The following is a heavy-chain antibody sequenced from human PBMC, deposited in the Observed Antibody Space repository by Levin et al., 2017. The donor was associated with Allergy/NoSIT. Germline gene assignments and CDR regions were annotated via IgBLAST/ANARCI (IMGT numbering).Heavy chain of an antibody. V-gene: IGHV4-39*01. CDR1: GGSVSSTIYY. CDR2: IYFSGST. Sequence: GSLRLSCTVSGGSVSSTIYYWAWIRQPPGKGLEWIGSIYFSGSTNQNPSLKSRVTLSVDTSKNQFYLKLNSVTAADTAVYYCARQFWPSSFLDSWGQGTLVTVSS. D-gene: IGHD3-3*01. J-gene: IGHJ4*02. CDR3: ARQFWPSSFLDS.